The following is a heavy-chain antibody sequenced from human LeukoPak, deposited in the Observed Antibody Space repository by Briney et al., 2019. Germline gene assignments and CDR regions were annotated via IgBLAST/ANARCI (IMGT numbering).Heavy chain of an antibody. V-gene: IGHV1-69*04. CDR1: GGTFSSYA. D-gene: IGHD3-22*01. CDR2: ITHILGIA. Sequence: SVKVSCKASGGTFSSYAISWVRQAPGQGLEWMGRITHILGIANYAQKFQGRVTITADKSTSTAYMELSSLRSEDTAVYYCAREPTYYYDSSGYYFAYWGQGTLVTVSS. J-gene: IGHJ4*02. CDR3: AREPTYYYDSSGYYFAY.